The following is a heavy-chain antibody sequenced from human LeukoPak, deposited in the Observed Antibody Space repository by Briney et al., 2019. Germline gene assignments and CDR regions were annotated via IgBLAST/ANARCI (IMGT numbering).Heavy chain of an antibody. CDR2: ISYDGSNK. J-gene: IGHJ4*02. V-gene: IGHV3-30*01. CDR1: GFTFSSYA. Sequence: GGSLRLSCAASGFTFSSYAMHGVRQAPGRGLEWVAVISYDGSNKYYADSVKGRFTISRDNSKNTLYLQMNSLRAEDTAVYYCARDPMEWELLLYFDYWGQGTLVTVSS. CDR3: ARDPMEWELLLYFDY. D-gene: IGHD1-26*01.